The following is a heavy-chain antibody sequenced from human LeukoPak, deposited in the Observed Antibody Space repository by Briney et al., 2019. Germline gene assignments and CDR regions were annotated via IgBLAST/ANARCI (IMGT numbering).Heavy chain of an antibody. D-gene: IGHD3-10*01. V-gene: IGHV4-34*01. CDR1: GGSFSGYY. J-gene: IGHJ5*02. Sequence: SETLSLTCAVYGGSFSGYYWSWIRQPPGKVLEWIGEINHSGSTNYNPSLKSRVTISVDTSKNQFSLKLSSVTAADTAVYYCSSSRRQDYYGSGTFDPWGQGTLVTVSS. CDR2: INHSGST. CDR3: SSSRRQDYYGSGTFDP.